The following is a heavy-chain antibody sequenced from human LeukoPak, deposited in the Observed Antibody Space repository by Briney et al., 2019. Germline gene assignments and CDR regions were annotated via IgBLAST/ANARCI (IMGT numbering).Heavy chain of an antibody. CDR1: DGSINSYY. V-gene: IGHV4-34*01. CDR2: INHSGST. Sequence: SETLSLTCSVSDGSINSYYWSWIRQPPGKGLEWIGEINHSGSTNYNPSLKSRVTISVDTSKNQFSLKLSSVTAADTAVYYCARGGRWGQGTLVTVSS. J-gene: IGHJ4*02. CDR3: ARGGR.